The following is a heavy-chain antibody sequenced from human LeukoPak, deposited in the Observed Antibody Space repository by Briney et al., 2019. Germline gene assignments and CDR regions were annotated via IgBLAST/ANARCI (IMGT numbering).Heavy chain of an antibody. Sequence: GRSLRLSCAASGFTFNTYGMSWVRQAPGKGLEWVSGISVSTYYADSVKGRFTISRDNSKNTLYLQMNSLRAEDTAVYYCAKSGSGYYYYFDYWGQGTLVTVSS. CDR3: AKSGSGYYYYFDY. D-gene: IGHD3-22*01. CDR1: GFTFNTYG. V-gene: IGHV3-23*01. CDR2: ISVST. J-gene: IGHJ4*02.